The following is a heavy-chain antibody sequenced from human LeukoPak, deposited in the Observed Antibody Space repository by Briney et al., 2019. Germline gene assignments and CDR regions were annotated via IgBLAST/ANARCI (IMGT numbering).Heavy chain of an antibody. CDR2: INPNSGGT. CDR3: ASEDYYDSSGYSY. Sequence: ASVKVSCKASVYTFTGYYMHWVRQAPGQGLEGMGWINPNSGGTNYAQKFQGRVTMTRDTSISTAYMALSRLRSDDTAVYYCASEDYYDSSGYSYWGQGTLVTVSS. D-gene: IGHD3-22*01. V-gene: IGHV1-2*02. CDR1: VYTFTGYY. J-gene: IGHJ4*02.